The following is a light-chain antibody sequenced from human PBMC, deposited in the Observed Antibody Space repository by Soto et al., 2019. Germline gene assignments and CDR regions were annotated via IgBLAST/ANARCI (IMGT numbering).Light chain of an antibody. Sequence: QSALTQPASVSGSPGQSITISCTGTSSDVGLYNYVSWYQQHPGKAPKLMIYEVSDRPSGVSNRFSGSKSDNTASLTISGLQAEDEADYYCSSYTRSSAVVFGGGTKLTVL. V-gene: IGLV2-14*01. CDR2: EVS. J-gene: IGLJ2*01. CDR1: SSDVGLYNY. CDR3: SSYTRSSAVV.